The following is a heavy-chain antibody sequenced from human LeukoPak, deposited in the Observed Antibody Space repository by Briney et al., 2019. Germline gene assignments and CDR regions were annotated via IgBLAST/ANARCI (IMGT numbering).Heavy chain of an antibody. V-gene: IGHV3-23*01. CDR2: IRGNGGT. Sequence: GGSLRLSCAASGLSFSTFAMSWVRQGPATGLEWVSSIRGNGGTFYADSVKGRFSLSSDSSRNTVYLQLNNLRVEDTAIYYCARASWVSSTDAVRWGQGTLVTVSS. J-gene: IGHJ4*02. CDR3: ARASWVSSTDAVR. D-gene: IGHD3-16*01. CDR1: GLSFSTFA.